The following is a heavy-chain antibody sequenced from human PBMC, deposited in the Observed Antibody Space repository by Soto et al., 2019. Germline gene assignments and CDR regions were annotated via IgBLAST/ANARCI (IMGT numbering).Heavy chain of an antibody. D-gene: IGHD6-6*01. CDR2: ISSSGSTI. CDR3: ARTFEYSSPLDY. J-gene: IGHJ4*02. V-gene: IGHV3-48*03. CDR1: GFTFSSYE. Sequence: GGSLRLSCAASGFTFSSYEMNWVRQAPGKGLEWVTYISSSGSTIYYADSVKGRFTISRDNAKNSLSLQMNSLRAEDTAVYYCARTFEYSSPLDYWGQGTLVTVSS.